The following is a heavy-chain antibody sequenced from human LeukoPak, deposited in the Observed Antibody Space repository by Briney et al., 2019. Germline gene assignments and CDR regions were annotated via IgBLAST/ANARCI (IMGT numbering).Heavy chain of an antibody. J-gene: IGHJ4*02. CDR1: GYTFTGYY. CDR2: INPNSGGT. CDR3: ARDMGGYGSGSYDY. D-gene: IGHD3-10*01. Sequence: GASVKVSCKASGYTFTGYYMHWVRQAPGQGLEWMGWINPNSGGTNYAQKFQGRVTMTRDTSISTAYMELSRLRSDDTAVYYCARDMGGYGSGSYDYWGQGTLVTVSS. V-gene: IGHV1-2*02.